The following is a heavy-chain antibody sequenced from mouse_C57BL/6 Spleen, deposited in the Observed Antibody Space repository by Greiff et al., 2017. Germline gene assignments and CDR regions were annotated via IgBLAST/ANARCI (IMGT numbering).Heavy chain of an antibody. CDR1: GYTFTSYW. V-gene: IGHV1-59*01. Sequence: QVQLQQPGAELVRPGTSVKLSCKASGYTFTSYWMHWVKQRPGQGLEWIGVIDPSDSYTNYNQKFKGKATLTVDTSSSTAYMQLSSLTSEDSAVHYCASTAGYWGQGTTLTVSS. CDR2: IDPSDSYT. J-gene: IGHJ2*01. D-gene: IGHD1-2*01. CDR3: ASTAGY.